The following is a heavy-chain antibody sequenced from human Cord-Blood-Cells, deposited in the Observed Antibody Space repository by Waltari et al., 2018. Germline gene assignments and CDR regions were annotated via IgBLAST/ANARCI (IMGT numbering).Heavy chain of an antibody. J-gene: IGHJ3*02. CDR1: GGSISSYY. CDR2: IYYSGST. CDR3: ASTLRTTVTAFDI. D-gene: IGHD4-4*01. Sequence: QVQLQESGPGLVKPSETLSPTCTVSGGSISSYYWSWTRQPPGKGLEWIGYIYYSGSTNYNPSLKSRVTISVDTSKNQFSLKLSSVTAADTAVYYCASTLRTTVTAFDIWGQGTMVTVSS. V-gene: IGHV4-59*01.